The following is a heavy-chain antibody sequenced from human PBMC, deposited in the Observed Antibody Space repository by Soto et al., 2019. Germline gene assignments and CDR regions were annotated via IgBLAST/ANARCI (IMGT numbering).Heavy chain of an antibody. V-gene: IGHV3-23*01. CDR2: ISGSGGST. D-gene: IGHD3-3*01. J-gene: IGHJ4*02. Sequence: GGSLKLSCAPSGFTFSSNPMSGVPQAPGKGLEWVSAISGSGGSTYYADSVKGRFTISRDNSKNTLYLQMNSLRAEDTAVYYCVAPLYYDFWSGYYDFDYWGQGTLVTVSS. CDR1: GFTFSSNP. CDR3: VAPLYYDFWSGYYDFDY.